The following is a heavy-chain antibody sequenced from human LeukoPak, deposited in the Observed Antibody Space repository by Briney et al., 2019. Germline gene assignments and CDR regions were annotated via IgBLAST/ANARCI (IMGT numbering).Heavy chain of an antibody. D-gene: IGHD3-10*01. J-gene: IGHJ6*03. CDR3: ARIFGSGTYYYYYMDV. CDR2: IYYSGST. Sequence: SETLSLTCTVSGGSISSSSYYWAWIRQPPGKGLEWIGSIYYSGSTYYNPSLKSRVTISVDTSKNQFSLKLSSVTAADTAVYYCARIFGSGTYYYYYMDVWGKGTTVTVSS. CDR1: GGSISSSSYY. V-gene: IGHV4-39*07.